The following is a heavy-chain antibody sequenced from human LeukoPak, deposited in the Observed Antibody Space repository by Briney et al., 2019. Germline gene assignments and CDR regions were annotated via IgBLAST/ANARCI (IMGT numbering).Heavy chain of an antibody. J-gene: IGHJ6*03. D-gene: IGHD3-10*01. CDR3: ARGGVLWFGDHPSYMDV. CDR1: RYTFTSYA. V-gene: IGHV7-4-1*02. Sequence: PVKAGYKAARYTFTSYAMNWVRQAAGQGLEWMGWINTNTGDATYAQGFTGRFVFSLDTSVSTAYLQISSLKAADTAVYYCARGGVLWFGDHPSYMDVWGKGTTVTVSS. CDR2: INTNTGDA.